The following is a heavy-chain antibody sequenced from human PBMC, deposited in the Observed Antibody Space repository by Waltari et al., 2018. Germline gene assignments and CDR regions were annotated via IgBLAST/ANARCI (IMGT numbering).Heavy chain of an antibody. CDR1: GFSFSNFG. J-gene: IGHJ4*02. D-gene: IGHD2-21*01. CDR2: ISYDGRDL. CDR3: AKEGVVINGYYFDY. V-gene: IGHV3-30*18. Sequence: QVLLVESGGGVVQPGTSLRLSCAASGFSFSNFGRHWVRQAPGKGLESVAVISYDGRDLYYADSVKGRATISRDNSKNTLYLQMNSLRPEDTAVYYCAKEGVVINGYYFDYWGQGTLVTVSS.